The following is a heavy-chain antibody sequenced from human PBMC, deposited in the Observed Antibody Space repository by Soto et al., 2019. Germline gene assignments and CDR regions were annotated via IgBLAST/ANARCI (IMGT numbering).Heavy chain of an antibody. J-gene: IGHJ4*02. Sequence: DVQLLESGGGLVQPEGSLRLSCAASGFTFSSYPMGWVRQGPGKGLEWVAVVSIGGSTHYADSVRGRFTISRDNSKNTLSLQMTSLTAEDTAVYFCAKRRGAGGHFDYWGQGALVTVSS. CDR1: GFTFSSYP. D-gene: IGHD2-15*01. CDR2: VSIGGST. CDR3: AKRRGAGGHFDY. V-gene: IGHV3-23*01.